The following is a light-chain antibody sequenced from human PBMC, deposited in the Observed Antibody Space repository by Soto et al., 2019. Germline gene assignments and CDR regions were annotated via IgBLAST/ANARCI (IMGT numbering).Light chain of an antibody. Sequence: EIVLTQSPGTLSLSPGERATLSCRASQSVRSSFLAWYQQKPGQAPRLLIYGASSRAAGIPDRFSGSGSGTDFTLIISRLAHEEFADYYCQQYDSSPRTFGQGTKVDIK. CDR2: GAS. J-gene: IGKJ1*01. CDR3: QQYDSSPRT. CDR1: QSVRSSF. V-gene: IGKV3-20*01.